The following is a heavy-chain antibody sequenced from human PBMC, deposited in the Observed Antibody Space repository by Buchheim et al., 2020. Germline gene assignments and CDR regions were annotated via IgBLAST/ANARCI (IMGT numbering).Heavy chain of an antibody. CDR3: AKGGVDTAMAFDY. J-gene: IGHJ4*02. CDR1: GFTFSSYG. D-gene: IGHD5-18*01. Sequence: QVQLMESGGGVVQPGRSLRLSCAASGFTFSSYGMHWVRQAPGKGLEWVAVISYDGSNKYYADSVKGRFTISRDNSKNTLYLQMNSLRAEDTAVYYCAKGGVDTAMAFDYWGQGTL. V-gene: IGHV3-30*18. CDR2: ISYDGSNK.